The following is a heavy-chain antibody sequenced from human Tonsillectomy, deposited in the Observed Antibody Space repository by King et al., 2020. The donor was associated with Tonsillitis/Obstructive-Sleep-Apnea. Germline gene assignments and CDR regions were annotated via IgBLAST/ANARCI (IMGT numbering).Heavy chain of an antibody. D-gene: IGHD3-22*01. Sequence: QLVQSGAEVKKPGASVKVSCKASGYTFTSYYMHWVRQAPGQGLEWMGIINPSGGSTSYAQKFQGRVTMTRDTSTGTVYMELGSLRSEDTAVYYCARDLARDYYDSSGYSYYFDYWGQGTLVTVSS. CDR1: GYTFTSYY. CDR2: INPSGGST. J-gene: IGHJ4*02. V-gene: IGHV1-46*01. CDR3: ARDLARDYYDSSGYSYYFDY.